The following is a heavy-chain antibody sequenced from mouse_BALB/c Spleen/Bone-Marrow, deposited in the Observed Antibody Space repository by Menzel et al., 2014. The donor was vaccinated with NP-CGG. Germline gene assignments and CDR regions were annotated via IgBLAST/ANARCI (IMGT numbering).Heavy chain of an antibody. CDR3: ASPIYYDYPLFAY. D-gene: IGHD2-4*01. J-gene: IGHJ3*01. V-gene: IGHV2-9*02. Sequence: VHLVESGPGLVAPLQGLSITCTVSGFSLTNYGVHWVRQPPGKGLEWLGVIWAGGSTNYNSALMSRLSISKDNSKSQVFLKMNSLQTDDTAMYYCASPIYYDYPLFAYWGQGTLVTVSA. CDR2: IWAGGST. CDR1: GFSLTNYG.